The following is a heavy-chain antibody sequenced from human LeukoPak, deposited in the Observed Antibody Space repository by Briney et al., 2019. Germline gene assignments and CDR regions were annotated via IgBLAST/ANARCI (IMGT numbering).Heavy chain of an antibody. V-gene: IGHV5-51*01. CDR2: IDPDDSAS. CDR1: GYKFTNYW. Sequence: GESLRISCKASGYKFTNYWIGWVRQMPGKGLEWMGIIDPDDSASTYSPSFEGQVTISVDKSIKTAYLQWGSLKTSDTAMYYCARHRARGYCSSTSCHYYMDVWGKGTTVTVSS. D-gene: IGHD2-2*01. CDR3: ARHRARGYCSSTSCHYYMDV. J-gene: IGHJ6*03.